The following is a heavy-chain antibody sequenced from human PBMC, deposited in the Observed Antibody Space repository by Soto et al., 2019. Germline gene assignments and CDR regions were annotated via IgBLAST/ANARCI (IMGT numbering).Heavy chain of an antibody. CDR3: ARGRQQLVPLGDSAEYFQH. CDR2: INHSGST. CDR1: GWSFSGYY. J-gene: IGHJ1*01. V-gene: IGHV4-34*01. Sequence: SETLSLTFAVYGWSFSGYYWSWIRQPPGKGLEWIGEINHSGSTNYNPSLKSRVTISVDTSKNQFSLKLSSVSAADTAVYYCARGRQQLVPLGDSAEYFQHWGQGTLVIVSS. D-gene: IGHD6-13*01.